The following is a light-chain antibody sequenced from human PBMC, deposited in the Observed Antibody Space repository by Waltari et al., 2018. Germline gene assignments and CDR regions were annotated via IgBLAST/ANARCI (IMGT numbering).Light chain of an antibody. Sequence: ESMLTQSPAILSLSQGERATLSCRASQSVSSYLAWYQQKPGQAPRLLIYDASNRATGIPARFSGSGSGTDFTLTISSLEPEDFAVYYCQQRSNWLITFGQGTRLEIK. V-gene: IGKV3-11*01. CDR3: QQRSNWLIT. CDR2: DAS. CDR1: QSVSSY. J-gene: IGKJ5*01.